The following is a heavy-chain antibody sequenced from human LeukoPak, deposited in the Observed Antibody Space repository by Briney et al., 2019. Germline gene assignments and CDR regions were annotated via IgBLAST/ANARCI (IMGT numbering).Heavy chain of an antibody. CDR2: ISYEGSNK. V-gene: IGHV3-30*18. Sequence: QPGGSLRLSCAASGFTFSSYGMHWVRQAPGKGREGVAVISYEGSNKYYADSVKGGFTISRDNSKNTLYLQMNSLRAEDTAVYYCAKDHYRHDSSGYYYCPDYWGQGTLVTVSS. CDR3: AKDHYRHDSSGYYYCPDY. D-gene: IGHD3-22*01. CDR1: GFTFSSYG. J-gene: IGHJ4*02.